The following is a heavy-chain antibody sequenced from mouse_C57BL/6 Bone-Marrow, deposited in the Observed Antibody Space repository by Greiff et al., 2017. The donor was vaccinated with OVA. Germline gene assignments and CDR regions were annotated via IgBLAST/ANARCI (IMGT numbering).Heavy chain of an antibody. Sequence: EVQLQQSGAELVRPGASVKLSCTASGFNIKDDYMHWVKQRPEQGLEWIGWIDPENGDTEYASKFQGKATITADTSSTTAYLQLSSLTSEYTAVYYWTTAGWYGYFDVWGTGTTVTVSS. V-gene: IGHV14-4*01. CDR1: GFNIKDDY. J-gene: IGHJ1*03. CDR3: TTAGWYGYFDV. CDR2: IDPENGDT. D-gene: IGHD1-1*02.